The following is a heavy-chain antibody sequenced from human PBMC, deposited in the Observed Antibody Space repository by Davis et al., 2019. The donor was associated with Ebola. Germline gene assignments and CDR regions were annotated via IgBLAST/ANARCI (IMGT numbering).Heavy chain of an antibody. CDR2: ITTSSDTI. Sequence: GESLKISCAASGFTFSSYNMNWVRLAPGKGLEWISYITTSSDTIYYADSVKGRFTISRDNAKNSLYLQMNSLRDEDTALYYCAREVRVITVRGVFHNFDSWGQGTPVTVSS. CDR1: GFTFSSYN. J-gene: IGHJ4*02. V-gene: IGHV3-48*02. D-gene: IGHD3-10*01. CDR3: AREVRVITVRGVFHNFDS.